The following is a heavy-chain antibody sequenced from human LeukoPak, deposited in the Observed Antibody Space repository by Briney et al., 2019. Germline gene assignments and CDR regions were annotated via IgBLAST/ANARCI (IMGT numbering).Heavy chain of an antibody. CDR1: GGTFNNSA. J-gene: IGHJ5*02. CDR3: ARDVHGDYGSGWFDP. V-gene: IGHV1-69*05. Sequence: SSVKVSCTTSGGTFNNSAISWMRQAPAQGLAWLGGSMLLFGTGGYAQKFQRRVTITKDESTRTVYLELTSLTSDDTAVYYCARDVHGDYGSGWFDPWGQGTLVSVSS. D-gene: IGHD4-17*01. CDR2: SMLLFGTG.